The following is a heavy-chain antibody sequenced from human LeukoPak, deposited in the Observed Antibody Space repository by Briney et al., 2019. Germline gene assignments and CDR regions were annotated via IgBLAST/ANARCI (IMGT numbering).Heavy chain of an antibody. D-gene: IGHD2-15*01. CDR2: IYYSWST. V-gene: IGHV4-30-4*08. Sequence: SQTLSLTCTVSGGSISSGDYYWRWIRQPPGKGLEGIGYIYYSWSTYYNPSLKSRVTISVDTSKNQFSLKLSSVTAADTAVYYCARDRQSIVVGNWFDPWGQGTLVTVSS. CDR1: GGSISSGDYY. CDR3: ARDRQSIVVGNWFDP. J-gene: IGHJ5*02.